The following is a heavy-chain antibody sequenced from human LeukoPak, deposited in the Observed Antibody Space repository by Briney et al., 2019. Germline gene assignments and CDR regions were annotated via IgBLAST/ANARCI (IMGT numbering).Heavy chain of an antibody. Sequence: SETLSLTCTVSGGSISSYYWSWIRQPPGKGLEWIGCIYYSGSTNYNPSLKSRVTMSVDTSKNQLSLKVSSVTAADTAVYYCARVGAGQQLAPFDYWGQGTLVTVSS. J-gene: IGHJ4*02. V-gene: IGHV4-59*01. CDR2: IYYSGST. CDR3: ARVGAGQQLAPFDY. D-gene: IGHD6-13*01. CDR1: GGSISSYY.